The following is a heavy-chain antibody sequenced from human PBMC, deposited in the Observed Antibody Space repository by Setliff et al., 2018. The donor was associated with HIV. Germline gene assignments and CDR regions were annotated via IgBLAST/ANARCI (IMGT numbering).Heavy chain of an antibody. V-gene: IGHV3-20*04. CDR1: GFAFSSHQ. Sequence: RAGGSLRLSCAASGFAFSSHQMSWVRQAPGKGLEWVSGILWSNGATGYVDSVKGRFTISRDNPKNMLYLQMNSLRGEDTAVYYCVRDITTCWDVWGQGITVTVSS. D-gene: IGHD1-20*01. CDR2: ILWSNGAT. J-gene: IGHJ6*02. CDR3: VRDITTCWDV.